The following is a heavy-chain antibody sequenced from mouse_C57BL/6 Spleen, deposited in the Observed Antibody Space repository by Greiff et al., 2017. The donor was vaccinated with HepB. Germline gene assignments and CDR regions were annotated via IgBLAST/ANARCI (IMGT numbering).Heavy chain of an antibody. CDR2: IYPRDGST. Sequence: VQLQQSDAELVKPGASVKISCKVSGYTFTDHTIHWMKQRPEQGLEWIGYIYPRDGSTKYNEKFKGKATLTADKSSRTAYMQLNSLTSEDSAVYFCARFSSGYPYYYAMDYWGQGTSVTVSS. J-gene: IGHJ4*01. V-gene: IGHV1-78*01. D-gene: IGHD3-2*02. CDR3: ARFSSGYPYYYAMDY. CDR1: GYTFTDHT.